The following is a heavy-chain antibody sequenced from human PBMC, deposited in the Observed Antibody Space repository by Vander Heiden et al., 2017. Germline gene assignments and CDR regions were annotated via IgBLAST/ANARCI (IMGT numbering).Heavy chain of an antibody. V-gene: IGHV3-30-3*01. CDR2: ISYDGSNK. CDR1: GFTFSSYA. D-gene: IGHD4-4*01. J-gene: IGHJ4*02. CDR3: ARDLTTGLFDY. Sequence: QVQLVESGGGVVQPRRSLRLSCAASGFTFSSYAMHWVRQAPGKGLEWVAVISYDGSNKYYADSVKGRFTISRDNSKNTLYLQMNSLRAEDTAVYYCARDLTTGLFDYWGQGTLVTVSS.